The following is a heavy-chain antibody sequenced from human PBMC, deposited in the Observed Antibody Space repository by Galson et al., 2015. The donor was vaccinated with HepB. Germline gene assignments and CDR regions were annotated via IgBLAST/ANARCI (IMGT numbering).Heavy chain of an antibody. CDR3: ARVKYAPGNYYYMDV. V-gene: IGHV1-69*02. CDR2: IIPILGIA. J-gene: IGHJ6*03. CDR1: GGTFSSYT. Sequence: SVKVSCKASGGTFSSYTISWVRQAPGQGLEWMGRIIPILGIANYAQKFQGRVTITADKSTSTAYMELSSLRSEDTAVYYCARVKYAPGNYYYMDVWGKGTTVTVSS. D-gene: IGHD2-2*01.